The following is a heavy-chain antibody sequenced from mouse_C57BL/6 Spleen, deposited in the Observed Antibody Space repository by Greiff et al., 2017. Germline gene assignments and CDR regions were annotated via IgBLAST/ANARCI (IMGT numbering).Heavy chain of an antibody. J-gene: IGHJ2*01. V-gene: IGHV5-4*01. Sequence: VHLVASGGGLVKPGGSLKLSCAASGFTFRSYAMSWVRPAPEKRLGWVATISDGGSYTYYPDNVKGRFPISRDNVKNNLYLQMSHLKSEDTAMYYCAREEGIYYYGSSYPAYWGQGTTLTVSA. CDR3: AREEGIYYYGSSYPAY. CDR2: ISDGGSYT. CDR1: GFTFRSYA. D-gene: IGHD1-1*01.